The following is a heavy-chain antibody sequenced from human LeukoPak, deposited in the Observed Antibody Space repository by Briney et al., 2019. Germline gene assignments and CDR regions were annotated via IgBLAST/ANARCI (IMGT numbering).Heavy chain of an antibody. D-gene: IGHD1-26*01. J-gene: IGHJ4*02. CDR1: GGTFSSYA. CDR2: IIPIFGTA. V-gene: IGHV1-69*13. Sequence: GASVKVSCKASGGTFSSYAISWVRQAPGQGLEWMGGIIPIFGTANYAQKFQGRVTVTADESTSTAYMELSSLRSEDTAVYYCARGTWRVGATGRVFSQFDYWGQGTLVTVSS. CDR3: ARGTWRVGATGRVFSQFDY.